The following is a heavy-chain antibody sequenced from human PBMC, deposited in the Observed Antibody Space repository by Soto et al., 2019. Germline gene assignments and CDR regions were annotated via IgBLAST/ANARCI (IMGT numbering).Heavy chain of an antibody. CDR1: GFTFSYYW. J-gene: IGHJ3*02. CDR3: ARDATYRDSMFYYDVFEI. D-gene: IGHD3-16*02. Sequence: DVQLMESGGCLVQPGGSLRLSCAASGFTFSYYWMTWVRQAPGKGLEWVANIRRDGGEEHYVDAVKGRFSVSRDKAKDSLYLEMNGVKIEDTAVYYRARDATYRDSMFYYDVFEIWGQGTMVTVSS. V-gene: IGHV3-7*05. CDR2: IRRDGGEE.